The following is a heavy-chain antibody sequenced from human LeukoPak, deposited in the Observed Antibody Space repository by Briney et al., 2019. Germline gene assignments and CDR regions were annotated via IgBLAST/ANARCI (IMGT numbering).Heavy chain of an antibody. D-gene: IGHD3-16*01. CDR3: ARTNLRGGPRIYYFDY. CDR2: ISAYNGNT. Sequence: ASVKVSCKASGYTFTSYGISWVRQAPGQGLEWMGWISAYNGNTNYAQKLQGRVTMTTDTSTSTAYMELRSLRSDDTAVYYCARTNLRGGPRIYYFDYWGQGTLVTVSS. J-gene: IGHJ4*02. CDR1: GYTFTSYG. V-gene: IGHV1-18*01.